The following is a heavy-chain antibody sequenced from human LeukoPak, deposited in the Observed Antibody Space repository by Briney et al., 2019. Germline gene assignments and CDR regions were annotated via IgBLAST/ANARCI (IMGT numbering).Heavy chain of an antibody. Sequence: ASVKVSCKASGYTFTGYYMHWVRQAPGQGLEWMGWIDPNSGGTNYAQKFQGRVTMTRDTSISTAYMELSRLRSDDTAVYYCARDGGSQKNIDYWGQGTLVTVSS. CDR2: IDPNSGGT. J-gene: IGHJ4*02. CDR1: GYTFTGYY. D-gene: IGHD1-26*01. V-gene: IGHV1-2*02. CDR3: ARDGGSQKNIDY.